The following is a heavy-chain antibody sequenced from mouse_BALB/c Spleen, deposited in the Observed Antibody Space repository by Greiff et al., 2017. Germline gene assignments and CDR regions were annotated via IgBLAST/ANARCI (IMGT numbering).Heavy chain of an antibody. CDR1: GYSITSGYY. D-gene: IGHD2-4*01. J-gene: IGHJ2*01. Sequence: EVKLMESGPGLVKPSQSLSLTCSVTGYSITSGYYWNWIRQFPGNKLEWMGYISYDGSNNYNPSLKNRISITRDTSKNQFFLKLNSVTTEDTATYYCARGAMISDYWGQGTTLTVSS. CDR2: ISYDGSN. V-gene: IGHV3-6*02. CDR3: ARGAMISDY.